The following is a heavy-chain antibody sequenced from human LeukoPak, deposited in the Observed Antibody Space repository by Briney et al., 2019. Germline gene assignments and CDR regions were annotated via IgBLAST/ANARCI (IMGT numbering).Heavy chain of an antibody. Sequence: GASVKVSCKASGGTFSSYAISWVRQAPGQGLEWIGGIIPIFGTANYAQKFQGRVTITADESTSTAYMELSSLRSEDTAVYYCARGYCTNGVCYRSYYYYYMDVWGKGTTVAVSS. CDR3: ARGYCTNGVCYRSYYYYYMDV. V-gene: IGHV1-69*13. D-gene: IGHD2-8*01. CDR2: IIPIFGTA. J-gene: IGHJ6*03. CDR1: GGTFSSYA.